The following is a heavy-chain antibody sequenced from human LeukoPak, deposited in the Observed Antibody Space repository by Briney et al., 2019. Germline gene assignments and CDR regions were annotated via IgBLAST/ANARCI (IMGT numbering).Heavy chain of an antibody. CDR1: GFSFGGHY. CDR3: VRHAGRAGGQ. J-gene: IGHJ4*02. V-gene: IGHV3-11*01. Sequence: GGSLRLSCAASGFSFGGHYMSWLRQALGKGPEWISYISGNGGDIAYADSVKGRFTISRDNAKNSLHLQMNSLRVEDTAVYHCVRHAGRAGGQWGQGALIAVSS. D-gene: IGHD3-10*01. CDR2: ISGNGGDI.